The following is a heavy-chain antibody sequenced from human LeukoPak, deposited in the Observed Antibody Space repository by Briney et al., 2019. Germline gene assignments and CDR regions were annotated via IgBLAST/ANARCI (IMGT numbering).Heavy chain of an antibody. D-gene: IGHD6-13*01. CDR3: ARRFVGYDSSWGASDI. CDR2: IYYSGST. J-gene: IGHJ3*02. Sequence: PSETLSLTCTVSGGPINGYYWSWLRQPPGKGLEWIGYIYYSGSTNYNPSLQSRVTISVDTSKNQFSLKLSSVTAADTAVYYCARRFVGYDSSWGASDIWGLGTMVTVSS. CDR1: GGPINGYY. V-gene: IGHV4-59*08.